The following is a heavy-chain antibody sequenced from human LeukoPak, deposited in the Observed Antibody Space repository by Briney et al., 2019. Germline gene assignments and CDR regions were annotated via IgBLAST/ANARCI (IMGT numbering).Heavy chain of an antibody. J-gene: IGHJ4*02. CDR3: ARDGRFGELSDY. D-gene: IGHD3-10*01. CDR1: GGTFSSYA. Sequence: VSVKVSCKASGGTFSSYAISWVRQAPGQGLEWMGWISAYNGNTNYAQKLQGRVTMTTDTSTSTAYMELRSLRSDDTAVYHCARDGRFGELSDYWGQGTLVTVSS. V-gene: IGHV1-18*01. CDR2: ISAYNGNT.